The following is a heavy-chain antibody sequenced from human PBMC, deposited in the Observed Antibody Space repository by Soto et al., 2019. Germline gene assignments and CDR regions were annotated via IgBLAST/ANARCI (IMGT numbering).Heavy chain of an antibody. Sequence: VGSLRLSCAASGFNFTNACMSWVRQAPGKGLEWVGRIKSNSDGGTTDNAAPVKGRFTISRDDSENTVYLQMNSLKTEDTAVYYCTTKRDFWGRGTLVTVSS. V-gene: IGHV3-15*01. CDR1: GFNFTNAC. D-gene: IGHD3-3*01. CDR2: IKSNSDGGTT. J-gene: IGHJ4*02. CDR3: TTKRDF.